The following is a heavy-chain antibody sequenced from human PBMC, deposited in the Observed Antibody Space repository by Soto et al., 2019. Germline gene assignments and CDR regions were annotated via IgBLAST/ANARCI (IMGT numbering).Heavy chain of an antibody. J-gene: IGHJ5*02. V-gene: IGHV4-39*01. CDR2: IYYSGST. CDR3: ARALDFWSGYYTWAPVSWFDP. D-gene: IGHD3-3*01. Sequence: SWTLSLTCTVSGGSISSSSYDWGWIRQPPGKGLEWIGSIYYSGSTYYNPSLKSRVTISVDTSKNQFSLKLSSVTTADTAVYYCARALDFWSGYYTWAPVSWFDPWGQGTLVTVSS. CDR1: GGSISSSSYD.